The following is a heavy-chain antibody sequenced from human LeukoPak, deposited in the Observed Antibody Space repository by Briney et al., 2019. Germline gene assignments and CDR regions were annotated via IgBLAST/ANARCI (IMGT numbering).Heavy chain of an antibody. CDR1: GGSFSGYY. D-gene: IGHD2-15*01. CDR2: IYTSGST. CDR3: ARDLCSGGSCYPDY. J-gene: IGHJ4*02. Sequence: SETLSLTCAVYGGSFSGYYWSWIRQPAGKGLEWIGRIYTSGSTNYNPSLKSRVTISVDTSKNQFSLKLSSVTAADTAVYYCARDLCSGGSCYPDYWGQGTLVTVSS. V-gene: IGHV4-4*07.